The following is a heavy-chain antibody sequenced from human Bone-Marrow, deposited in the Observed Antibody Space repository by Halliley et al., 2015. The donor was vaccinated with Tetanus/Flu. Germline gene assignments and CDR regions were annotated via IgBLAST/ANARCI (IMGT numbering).Heavy chain of an antibody. CDR3: AKGGIRASGPNWFDP. Sequence: QLVQSGAEVKKPGSSVKVSCKTSGGILNNYGLNWLRQAPGQGLEWMGGIMPIFGPANYAQKFQGRVTITADESTNTAYMELGSLRSEDTAMFFCAKGGIRASGPNWFDPWGQGTLVTVSS. J-gene: IGHJ5*02. CDR2: IMPIFGPA. D-gene: IGHD2-8*02. V-gene: IGHV1-69*01. CDR1: GGILNNYG.